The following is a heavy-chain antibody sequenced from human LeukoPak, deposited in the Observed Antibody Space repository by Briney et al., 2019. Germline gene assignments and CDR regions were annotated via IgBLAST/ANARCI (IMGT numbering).Heavy chain of an antibody. V-gene: IGHV3-21*01. D-gene: IGHD4-17*01. CDR3: ARGLGDYDAFDV. J-gene: IGHJ3*01. CDR1: GFTFSSYS. CDR2: ISGGGSYI. Sequence: GGSLRLSCSVSGFTFSSYSMNWVRQAPGKGLQWVSSISGGGSYIFYADSVEDRFSVSRDNAKNSVFLQMNSLRAEDTAVYYCARGLGDYDAFDVWGHGTRVTVAS.